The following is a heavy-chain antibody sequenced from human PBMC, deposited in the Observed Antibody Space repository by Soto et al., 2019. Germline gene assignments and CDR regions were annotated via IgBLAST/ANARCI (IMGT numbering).Heavy chain of an antibody. CDR1: GGSISSGDYY. J-gene: IGHJ5*02. CDR2: IYYSGST. Sequence: SETLSLTCSVSGGSISSGDYYWSWIRQPPGKGLEWIGYIYYSGSTYYNPSLKSRVTISLDTSKNQFSLKLSSVTAADTAVYYCARFKYSSSSSWFDPWGQGTLVPVSS. CDR3: ARFKYSSSSSWFDP. V-gene: IGHV4-30-4*01. D-gene: IGHD6-6*01.